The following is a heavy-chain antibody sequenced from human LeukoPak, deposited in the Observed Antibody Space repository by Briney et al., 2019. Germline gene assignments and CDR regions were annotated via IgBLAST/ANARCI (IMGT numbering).Heavy chain of an antibody. J-gene: IGHJ4*02. CDR3: ARPSYDILTGYELLFDY. CDR2: MNTNTGNP. D-gene: IGHD3-9*01. V-gene: IGHV7-4-1*02. CDR1: GYTFTSYD. Sequence: ASVKVSCKASGYTFTSYDINWVRQATGQGLEWMGWMNTNTGNPTYAQGFTGRFVFSLDTSVSTAYLQISSLKAEDTAVYYCARPSYDILTGYELLFDYWGQGTLVTVSS.